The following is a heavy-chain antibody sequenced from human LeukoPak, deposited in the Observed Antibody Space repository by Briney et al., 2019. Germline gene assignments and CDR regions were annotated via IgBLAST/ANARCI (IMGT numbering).Heavy chain of an antibody. V-gene: IGHV3-23*01. CDR2: INNRGDNT. J-gene: IGHJ4*02. CDR1: GFTFRSYA. D-gene: IGHD1-1*01. Sequence: GGSLRLSCTASGFTFRSYAMNWVRQAPGKGLEWVSVINNRGDNTFSDYAKGRFTISRDNSKTMLCLQMSSLRGEDTAVYYCATSLKWNLVGFDYWGQGTLVTVSS. CDR3: ATSLKWNLVGFDY.